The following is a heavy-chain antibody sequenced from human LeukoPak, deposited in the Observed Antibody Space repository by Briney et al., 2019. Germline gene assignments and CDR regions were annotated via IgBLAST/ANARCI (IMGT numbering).Heavy chain of an antibody. CDR2: IYYSGST. V-gene: IGHV4-30-4*01. J-gene: IGHJ5*02. CDR1: GGSINVGDYY. Sequence: SQTLSLTCTASGGSINVGDYYWSWIRQPPGKGLEWIGYIYYSGSTYYNPSLKSRVTISVDTSKNQFSLKLTSVTAADTAMYYCARAIMTTRARFDPWGQGALVTVSS. D-gene: IGHD4-11*01. CDR3: ARAIMTTRARFDP.